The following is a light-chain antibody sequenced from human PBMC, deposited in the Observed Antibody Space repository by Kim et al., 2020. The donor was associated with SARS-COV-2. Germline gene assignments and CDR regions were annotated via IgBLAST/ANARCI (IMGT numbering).Light chain of an antibody. CDR3: QSYDSSLSGSRV. CDR1: SSNIGAGYD. CDR2: GNS. Sequence: VTISCTGSSSNIGAGYDIHWYQQLPGTAPKLLIYGNSNRPSGVPDRFSGSKSGTSASLAITGLQAEDEADYYCQSYDSSLSGSRVFGTGTKVTVL. V-gene: IGLV1-40*01. J-gene: IGLJ1*01.